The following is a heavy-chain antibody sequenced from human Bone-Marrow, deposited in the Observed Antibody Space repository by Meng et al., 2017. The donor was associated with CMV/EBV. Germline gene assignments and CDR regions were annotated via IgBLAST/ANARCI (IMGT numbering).Heavy chain of an antibody. V-gene: IGHV3-30*02. CDR2: IRYDGSNK. CDR1: GFTFSSYG. J-gene: IGHJ3*02. D-gene: IGHD4-23*01. Sequence: GESLKISCAASGFTFSSYGMHWVRQAPGKGLEWVAFIRYDGSNKYYADSVKGRFTISRDNSKNTLYLQMNSLGAEDTAVYYCAKLDWGDYGGKISLAGAFDIWGQGTMVTVSS. CDR3: AKLDWGDYGGKISLAGAFDI.